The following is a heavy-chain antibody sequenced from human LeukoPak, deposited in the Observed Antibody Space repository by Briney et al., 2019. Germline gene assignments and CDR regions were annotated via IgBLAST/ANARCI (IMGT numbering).Heavy chain of an antibody. D-gene: IGHD4-11*01. V-gene: IGHV4-61*02. Sequence: PSETLSLTCTVSGGSISSGSYYWSWIRQPAGKGLEWIGRIYTSGSTNYNPSLKSRVTISVDTSKNQFSLKLSSVTAADTDVYYCARGYSNYELNYWGQGTLVAVCS. CDR1: GGSISSGSYY. J-gene: IGHJ4*02. CDR3: ARGYSNYELNY. CDR2: IYTSGST.